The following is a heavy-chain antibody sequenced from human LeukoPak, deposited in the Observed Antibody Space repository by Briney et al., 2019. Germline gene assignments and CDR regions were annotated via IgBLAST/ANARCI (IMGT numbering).Heavy chain of an antibody. CDR1: EFTFSSYG. D-gene: IGHD6-13*01. CDR2: IRYDGSNK. CDR3: AKDLGLIAAAERSDPPPGPAVP. J-gene: IGHJ5*02. Sequence: GRSLRLSCAASEFTFSSYGTHWVRQAPGKGLEWVAFIRYDGSNKYYADSVKGRFTISRDNSKNTLYLQMNSLRAEDTAVYYCAKDLGLIAAAERSDPPPGPAVPWGQGTLVTVSS. V-gene: IGHV3-30*02.